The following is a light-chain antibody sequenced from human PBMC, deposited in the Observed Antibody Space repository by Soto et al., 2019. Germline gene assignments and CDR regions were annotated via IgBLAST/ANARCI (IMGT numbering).Light chain of an antibody. Sequence: EIVLTQSPGTLSLSPGERATLSCRASQSVSSNYLAWYQQKPGQAPKVLIHRASIRATGIPDRFTGSGSGTDFTLTISRLEPEDFAVYYCQQYGSSPLTFGGGTKV. CDR1: QSVSSNY. J-gene: IGKJ4*01. CDR3: QQYGSSPLT. CDR2: RAS. V-gene: IGKV3-20*01.